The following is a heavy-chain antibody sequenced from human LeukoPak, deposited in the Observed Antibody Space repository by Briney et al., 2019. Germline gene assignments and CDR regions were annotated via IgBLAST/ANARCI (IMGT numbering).Heavy chain of an antibody. CDR2: ISHTEGT. Sequence: SETLSLTCGVFGVSINDYYWSWLRQSPGKGLEWIGEISHTEGTRYNPSLESRVTMSVGTSENQLSLKFIFVTAADTAVYYCARIRCGHSGSVCYNHWGLGTLVTVSS. J-gene: IGHJ4*02. D-gene: IGHD3-9*01. CDR3: ARIRCGHSGSVCYNH. V-gene: IGHV4-34*01. CDR1: GVSINDYY.